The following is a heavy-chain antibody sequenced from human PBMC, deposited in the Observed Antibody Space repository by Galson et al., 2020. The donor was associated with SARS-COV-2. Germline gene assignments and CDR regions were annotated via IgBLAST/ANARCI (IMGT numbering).Heavy chain of an antibody. D-gene: IGHD2-15*01. CDR1: GFTFNNAW. V-gene: IGHV3-15*01. J-gene: IGHJ4*02. CDR3: TTDPGGISGFDY. CDR2: IRTKTDRGAT. Sequence: GESLKISCTASGFTFNNAWMSWVRQAPGKGLEWVGLIRTKTDRGATDYAAPVKGRFTISRDDSKNTLYLQMYSLKTEDTAVYYCTTDPGGISGFDYWGQGTLVTVSS.